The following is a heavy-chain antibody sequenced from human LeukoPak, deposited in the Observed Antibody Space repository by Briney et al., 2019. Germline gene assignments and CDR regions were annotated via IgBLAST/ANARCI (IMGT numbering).Heavy chain of an antibody. D-gene: IGHD5-24*01. Sequence: PGRSLRPSCAPSGLTFSTYWMTCVRQAPGEGLEWVANTNQDGSEQYYVDSVRGRFTISRDNAKNSLFLQMNSLRAEDTAVYYCTRMAGGLWDYWGQGTLVTVSS. V-gene: IGHV3-7*05. CDR2: TNQDGSEQ. CDR3: TRMAGGLWDY. CDR1: GLTFSTYW. J-gene: IGHJ4*02.